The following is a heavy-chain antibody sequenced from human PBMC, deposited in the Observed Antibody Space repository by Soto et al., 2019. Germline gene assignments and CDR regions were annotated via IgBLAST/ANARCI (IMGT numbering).Heavy chain of an antibody. CDR2: INAGNGNT. CDR1: GYTFTSYA. D-gene: IGHD5-18*01. Sequence: ASVKVSCKASGYTFTSYAMHWVRQAPGQRLERMGWINAGNGNTKYSQKFQGRVTITRDTSASTAYMELSSLRSEDTAVYYCARDLGGYIQPRNYGMDVWGQGTTVTVSS. CDR3: ARDLGGYIQPRNYGMDV. J-gene: IGHJ6*02. V-gene: IGHV1-3*01.